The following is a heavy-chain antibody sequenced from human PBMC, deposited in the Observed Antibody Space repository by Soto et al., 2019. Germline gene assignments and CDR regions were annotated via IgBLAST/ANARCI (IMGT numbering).Heavy chain of an antibody. Sequence: GSLRLSCAASGFTFSSYWMHWVRQAPGKGLVWVSRINSDGSSTSYADSVKGRFTISRDNAKNTLYLQMNSLRAEDTAVYYCPRGLYYYSTGCLKSLYSGHGTLITVSS. CDR3: PRGLYYYSTGCLKSLY. V-gene: IGHV3-74*01. CDR2: INSDGSST. CDR1: GFTFSSYW. D-gene: IGHD3-22*01. J-gene: IGHJ1*01.